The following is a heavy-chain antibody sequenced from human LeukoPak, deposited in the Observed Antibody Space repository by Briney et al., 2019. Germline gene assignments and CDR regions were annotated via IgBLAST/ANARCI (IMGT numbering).Heavy chain of an antibody. CDR1: GFTFSIYG. J-gene: IGHJ4*02. CDR3: ARASGPFDY. CDR2: IWNDGSNK. V-gene: IGHV3-33*01. D-gene: IGHD3-10*01. Sequence: HPGRSLRLSCAASGFTFSIYGMHWVRQAPGKGLEWVAVIWNDGSNKYYADSVKGRFTISRDNSKNTLYLQMNSLRAEDTAVYSCARASGPFDYWGQGTLVTVSS.